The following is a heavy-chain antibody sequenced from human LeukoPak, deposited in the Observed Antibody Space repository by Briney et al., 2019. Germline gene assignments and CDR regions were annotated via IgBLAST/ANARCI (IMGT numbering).Heavy chain of an antibody. CDR1: GYTFTSYG. J-gene: IGHJ4*02. Sequence: ASVKVSCKASGYTFTSYGISWVRQAPGQGLEWLGWIYPHNGNTDYAQKLQDRVSMTTATSTSTAYMELRGLRSDDTAVYYYARSSTWEPFDYWGQGTLVTVSS. V-gene: IGHV1-18*01. D-gene: IGHD1-26*01. CDR2: IYPHNGNT. CDR3: ARSSTWEPFDY.